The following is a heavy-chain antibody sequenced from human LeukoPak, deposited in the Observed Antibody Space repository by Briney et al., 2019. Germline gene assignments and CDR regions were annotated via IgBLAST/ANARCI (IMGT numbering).Heavy chain of an antibody. V-gene: IGHV1-18*01. J-gene: IGHJ4*02. Sequence: ASVKVSCKASGYTFTSYGISWVRQAPGQGLEWMGWISAYNGNTNYAQKFQGRVTMTRDTSISTAYMELSRLRSDDTAVYYCARVLGQREADYWGQGTLVTVSS. CDR1: GYTFTSYG. CDR2: ISAYNGNT. D-gene: IGHD6-25*01. CDR3: ARVLGQREADY.